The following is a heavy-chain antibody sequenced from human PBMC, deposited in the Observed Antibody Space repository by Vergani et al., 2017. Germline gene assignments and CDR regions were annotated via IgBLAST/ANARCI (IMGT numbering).Heavy chain of an antibody. Sequence: EVQLVESGGGIVKPGGSLRLSCVASGFSFRNAWMNWVRRTPGKGLEWVGRIKSTFDRGTTDYAAAVKGRFTISRDDSTNTLFLQMNGLKTEDIGVYYCTTDPRDCGDGSCYWLRDHHYYGMDVWGQGTTVTVSS. J-gene: IGHJ6*02. D-gene: IGHD2-21*01. CDR2: IKSTFDRGTT. CDR3: TTDPRDCGDGSCYWLRDHHYYGMDV. CDR1: GFSFRNAW. V-gene: IGHV3-15*07.